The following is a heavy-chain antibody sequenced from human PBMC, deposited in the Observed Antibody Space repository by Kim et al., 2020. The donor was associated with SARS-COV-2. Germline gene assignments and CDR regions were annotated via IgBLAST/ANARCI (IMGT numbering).Heavy chain of an antibody. Sequence: GGSLRLSCSASGFSFSNFGMHWVRQAPGKGLEWVAFISYDGTDKKYADSVKGRFTISRGISKNTLYLQMNSLRAEDSAVYFCAKGSGRGSTRDFDYWGLGRLVTVPS. D-gene: IGHD5-12*01. CDR1: GFSFSNFG. CDR2: ISYDGTDK. CDR3: AKGSGRGSTRDFDY. J-gene: IGHJ4*02. V-gene: IGHV3-30*18.